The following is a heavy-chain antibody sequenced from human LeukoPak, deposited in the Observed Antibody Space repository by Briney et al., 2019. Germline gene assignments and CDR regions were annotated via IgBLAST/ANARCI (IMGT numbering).Heavy chain of an antibody. CDR2: IYYSGTS. D-gene: IGHD2-2*01. J-gene: IGHJ6*03. CDR3: ARGGCSSTSCYVPYDYYYYMDV. Sequence: PSETLSLTCTVSGGSISPYYWSWIRQPPGKGLEWIGYIYYSGTSNYNPSLKSRVTMSVDTSNNHLSLRLTSVTAADTALYYCARGGCSSTSCYVPYDYYYYMDVWGKGTTVTVSS. V-gene: IGHV4-59*08. CDR1: GGSISPYY.